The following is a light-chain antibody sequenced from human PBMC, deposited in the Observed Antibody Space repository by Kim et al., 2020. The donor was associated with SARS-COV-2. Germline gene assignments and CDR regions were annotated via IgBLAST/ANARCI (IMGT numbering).Light chain of an antibody. Sequence: WAPGERATLSSRASQSIDNLLAWYQQKPGQAPRLLIYHASNRATGIAARFSGSGSGTDFTLTVSSLEPEDFAVYYCQQRSSWPITFGQGTRLEIK. V-gene: IGKV3-11*01. CDR2: HAS. J-gene: IGKJ5*01. CDR1: QSIDNL. CDR3: QQRSSWPIT.